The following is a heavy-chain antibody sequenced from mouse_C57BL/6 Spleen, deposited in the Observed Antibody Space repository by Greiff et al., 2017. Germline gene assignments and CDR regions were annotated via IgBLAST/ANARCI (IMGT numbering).Heavy chain of an antibody. Sequence: EVMLVESGGGLVKPGGSLKLSCAASGFTFSDYGMHWVRQAPEKGLEWVAYISSGSSTIYYADTVKGRFTIARDNAKNTLFLQMTSLWYEDTAMYYCARRLRYDAMDYWGKGTSVTVSS. CDR2: ISSGSSTI. D-gene: IGHD1-1*01. J-gene: IGHJ4*01. CDR1: GFTFSDYG. V-gene: IGHV5-17*01. CDR3: ARRLRYDAMDY.